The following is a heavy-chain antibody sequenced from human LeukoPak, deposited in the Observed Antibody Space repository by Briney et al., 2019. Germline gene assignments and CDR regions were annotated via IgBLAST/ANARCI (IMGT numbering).Heavy chain of an antibody. D-gene: IGHD2-2*01. CDR3: ARMTDIVVVPTAYTNWFDP. J-gene: IGHJ5*02. CDR2: ISSSSTYI. V-gene: IGHV3-21*01. Sequence: PGGSLRLSCAASGFTFSSYCMNWVRQAPGKGLEWVSCISSSSTYIYYADSVKGRFTISIDNAKYSLYLQMNSLRAEDTAVYYCARMTDIVVVPTAYTNWFDPWGQGTLVTVSS. CDR1: GFTFSSYC.